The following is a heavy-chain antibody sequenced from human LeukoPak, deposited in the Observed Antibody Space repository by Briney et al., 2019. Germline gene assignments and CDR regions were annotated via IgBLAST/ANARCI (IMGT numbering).Heavy chain of an antibody. CDR3: AKEPYDNYDAYFDY. CDR2: ISGDGDST. D-gene: IGHD3-16*01. CDR1: GFTFDNYA. J-gene: IGHJ4*02. V-gene: IGHV3-43*02. Sequence: GGSLRLSCAASGFTFDNYAMHWIRQPPGQGLEWVSLISGDGDSTYYADSVKGRFTISRDNSKNSLYLQMNNLRTEDTAFYYCAKEPYDNYDAYFDYWGQGALVTVSS.